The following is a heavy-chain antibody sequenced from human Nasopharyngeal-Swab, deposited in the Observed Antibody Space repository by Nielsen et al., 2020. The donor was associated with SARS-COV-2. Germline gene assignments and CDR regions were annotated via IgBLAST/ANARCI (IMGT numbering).Heavy chain of an antibody. J-gene: IGHJ4*02. D-gene: IGHD3-22*01. CDR2: ISYDGSNK. V-gene: IGHV3-30*18. CDR1: GFTFSSYG. CDR3: AKDLGRRATYDSSGYYSYFDY. Sequence: GESLKISCAASGFTFSSYGMHWVRQAPGKGLEWVAVISYDGSNKYYADSVKGRFTISRGNSKNTLYLQMNSLRAEDTAVYYCAKDLGRRATYDSSGYYSYFDYWGQGTLVTVSS.